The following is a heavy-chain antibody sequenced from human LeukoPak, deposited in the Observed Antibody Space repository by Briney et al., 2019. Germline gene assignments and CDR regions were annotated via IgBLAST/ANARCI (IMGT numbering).Heavy chain of an antibody. CDR2: ISGSGGST. V-gene: IGHV3-23*01. D-gene: IGHD3-22*01. J-gene: IGHJ3*02. Sequence: GGSLRLSCAASGFTFSSYAMSWVRQAPGKGLEWVSAISGSGGSTYYADSVKGRFTISRDNSKNTLYLQMNSLRAEDTAVYYCARGALLETYYYDSSGLWDAFDIWGQGTMVTVSS. CDR3: ARGALLETYYYDSSGLWDAFDI. CDR1: GFTFSSYA.